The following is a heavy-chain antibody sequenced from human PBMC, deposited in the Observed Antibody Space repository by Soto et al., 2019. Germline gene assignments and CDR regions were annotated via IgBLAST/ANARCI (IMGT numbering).Heavy chain of an antibody. J-gene: IGHJ4*02. D-gene: IGHD3-16*01. CDR3: AGGADGKKVAY. Sequence: SETLSLTCTVSSGSISSYYWSWIRQPPGEGLQWIGYIHYSGSTKYNPSLESRLTMSVDMSKNHFSLKLSSVTAADTAVYYCAGGADGKKVAYWGQGTLVTVSS. V-gene: IGHV4-59*01. CDR1: SGSISSYY. CDR2: IHYSGST.